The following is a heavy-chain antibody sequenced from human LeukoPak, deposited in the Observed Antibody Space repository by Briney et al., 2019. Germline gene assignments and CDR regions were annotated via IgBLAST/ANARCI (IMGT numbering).Heavy chain of an antibody. D-gene: IGHD3-22*01. CDR1: GFTFSSYA. J-gene: IGHJ1*01. Sequence: SGGSLRLSCAASGFTFSSYAMSWVRQAPGKGLEWVSAISGSGGSTYYADSVKGRFTISRDNSKNTLYLQMNSLRAEDTAVYYCAKVEDYYDSSGYYPQYFQHWGQGTLVTVSS. V-gene: IGHV3-23*01. CDR3: AKVEDYYDSSGYYPQYFQH. CDR2: ISGSGGST.